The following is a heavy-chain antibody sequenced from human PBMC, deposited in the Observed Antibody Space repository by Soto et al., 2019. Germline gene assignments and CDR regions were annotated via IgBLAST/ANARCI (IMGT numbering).Heavy chain of an antibody. D-gene: IGHD6-6*01. Sequence: GESLKLSCQGSGYSFASYWIGWVRQMPGKDLEWMGIIYPGDSDTRYSPSFQGQVTISADKSLRTAYLQWTSLKASDTALYYCARTRSFTLGFYYDGMDVWGQGTTVTLSS. CDR1: GYSFASYW. CDR3: ARTRSFTLGFYYDGMDV. J-gene: IGHJ6*02. V-gene: IGHV5-51*01. CDR2: IYPGDSDT.